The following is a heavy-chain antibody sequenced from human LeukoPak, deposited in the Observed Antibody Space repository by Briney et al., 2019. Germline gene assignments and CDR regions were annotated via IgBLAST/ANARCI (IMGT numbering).Heavy chain of an antibody. CDR3: ARAGREQWLVPQPLDY. Sequence: PGGSLRLSCTASGFTFDGSAMHWVRQPPGKGLEWVSLFGGEGGSTYYADSVKGRFTISRDNSKNTLYLQMNSLRAEDTAVYYCARAGREQWLVPQPLDYWGQGTLVTVSS. V-gene: IGHV3-43*02. CDR1: GFTFDGSA. D-gene: IGHD6-19*01. CDR2: FGGEGGST. J-gene: IGHJ4*02.